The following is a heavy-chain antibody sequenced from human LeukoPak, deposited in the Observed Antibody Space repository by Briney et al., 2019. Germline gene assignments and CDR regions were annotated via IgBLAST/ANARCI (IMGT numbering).Heavy chain of an antibody. CDR3: ARDSSPRTAYYYYGMDV. Sequence: GGSLRLSCAASGFTFSDYYMSWIRQAPGKGLEWVSYISSSGSTIYYADSVEGRLTISRDNAKNSLYLQMNSLRAEDTAVYYCARDSSPRTAYYYYGMDVWGQGTTVTVSS. D-gene: IGHD2-21*02. CDR1: GFTFSDYY. V-gene: IGHV3-11*01. CDR2: ISSSGSTI. J-gene: IGHJ6*02.